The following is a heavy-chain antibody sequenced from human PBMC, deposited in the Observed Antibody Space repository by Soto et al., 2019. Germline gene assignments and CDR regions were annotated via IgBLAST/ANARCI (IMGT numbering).Heavy chain of an antibody. CDR1: GYSFTSYW. CDR3: AIHVGWYPYHRIQV. CDR2: IEPSDSYT. Sequence: PGESLKISCEGSGYSFTSYWITWVRHMPGKGLEWMGRIEPSDSYTNYSPSFQGHVTISADKSIGAAYLQWGSLKASDTAIYYCAIHVGWYPYHRIQVSVPATPVTVFS. V-gene: IGHV5-10-1*01. J-gene: IGHJ6*02. D-gene: IGHD6-19*01.